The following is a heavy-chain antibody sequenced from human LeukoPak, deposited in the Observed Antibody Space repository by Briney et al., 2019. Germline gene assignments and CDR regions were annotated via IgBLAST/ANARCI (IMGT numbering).Heavy chain of an antibody. CDR2: IYPGASDA. D-gene: IGHD6-13*01. Sequence: GESLKISCKGSGYRFTNYWIGWVRQMPGKGLEWMGIIYPGASDARYSPSYQGQVTISVDKSISTAYLQWSSLKASDTAMYYCASPPEGYSSAWSFYWGQGTLVTVSS. J-gene: IGHJ4*02. V-gene: IGHV5-51*01. CDR3: ASPPEGYSSAWSFY. CDR1: GYRFTNYW.